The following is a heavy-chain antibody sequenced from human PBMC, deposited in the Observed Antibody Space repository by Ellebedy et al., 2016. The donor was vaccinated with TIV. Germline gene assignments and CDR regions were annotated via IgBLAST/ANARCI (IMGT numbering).Heavy chain of an antibody. V-gene: IGHV5-10-1*01. CDR3: ARGGIVGDTPGWFDP. Sequence: GESLKISCKGSGYSFTSYWNSRVRQMPGKGLDWKGRIDTSDSYTNYSPSFQGHVTISADKSISTAYLQWSSLKASDTAMYYCARGGIVGDTPGWFDPWGQGTLVTVSS. CDR2: IDTSDSYT. J-gene: IGHJ5*02. D-gene: IGHD1-26*01. CDR1: GYSFTSYW.